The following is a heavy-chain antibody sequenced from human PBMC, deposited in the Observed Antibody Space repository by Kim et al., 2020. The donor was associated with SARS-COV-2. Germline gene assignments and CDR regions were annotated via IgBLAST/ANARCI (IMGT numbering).Heavy chain of an antibody. V-gene: IGHV3-66*01. CDR2: ST. Sequence: STYYADSVKGRFPISRDNSKNTLYLQMNSLRAEDTAVYYCATGGAGSGSDWGQGTLVTVSS. D-gene: IGHD3-22*01. CDR3: ATGGAGSGSD. J-gene: IGHJ4*02.